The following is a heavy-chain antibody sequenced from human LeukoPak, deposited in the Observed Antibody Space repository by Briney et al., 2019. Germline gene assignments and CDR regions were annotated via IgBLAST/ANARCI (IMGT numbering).Heavy chain of an antibody. V-gene: IGHV3-23*01. Sequence: PGGSLRLSCAASGFTFSSYAMSWVRQALGKGLEWVSAISGSGGSTYYADSVKGRFTISRDNSKNTLYLQMNSLRAEDTAVYYCAKNGLVFGVVTPFDYWGQGTLVTVSS. CDR3: AKNGLVFGVVTPFDY. CDR1: GFTFSSYA. D-gene: IGHD3-3*01. J-gene: IGHJ4*02. CDR2: ISGSGGST.